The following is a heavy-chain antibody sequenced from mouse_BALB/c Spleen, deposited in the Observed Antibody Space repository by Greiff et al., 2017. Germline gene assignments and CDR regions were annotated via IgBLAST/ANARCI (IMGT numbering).Heavy chain of an antibody. Sequence: VQLQQSGAELVRPGALVKLSCKASGFNIKDYYMHWVKQRPEQGLEWIGWIDPENGNTIYDPKFQGKASITADTSSNTAYLQLSSLTSEDTAVYYCARTLYYGNYGFAYWGQGTLVTVSA. CDR2: IDPENGNT. CDR3: ARTLYYGNYGFAY. D-gene: IGHD2-1*01. V-gene: IGHV14-1*02. CDR1: GFNIKDYY. J-gene: IGHJ3*01.